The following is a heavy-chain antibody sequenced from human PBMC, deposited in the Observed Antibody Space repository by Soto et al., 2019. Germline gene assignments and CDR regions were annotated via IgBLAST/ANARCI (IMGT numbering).Heavy chain of an antibody. D-gene: IGHD4-17*01. CDR2: ISGSGGST. CDR3: AKGRRGGETTVTTNPFDY. CDR1: GFTFSSYA. V-gene: IGHV3-23*01. J-gene: IGHJ4*02. Sequence: EVQLLESGGGLVQPGGSLRLSCAASGFTFSSYAMSWVRQAPGKGLDWVSAISGSGGSTYYADSVKGRFTISRDNSKNTRYLQMNSRRAEDTAVYYCAKGRRGGETTVTTNPFDYWGQGPLVTVSS.